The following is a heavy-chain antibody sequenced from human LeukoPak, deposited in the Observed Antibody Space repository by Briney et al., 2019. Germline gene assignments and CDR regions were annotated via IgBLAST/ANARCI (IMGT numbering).Heavy chain of an antibody. CDR1: GFTFSSYG. V-gene: IGHV3-30*02. J-gene: IGHJ4*02. CDR2: IRYDGSNK. D-gene: IGHD2-2*01. CDR3: AKGYQLLPTGVDY. Sequence: PGGSLRLSCAASGFTFSSYGMHWVRQAPGKGLEWVAFIRYDGSNKYYADSVKGRFTISRDNSKNTLYLQMNSLRAEDTAVYCCAKGYQLLPTGVDYWGQGTLVTVYS.